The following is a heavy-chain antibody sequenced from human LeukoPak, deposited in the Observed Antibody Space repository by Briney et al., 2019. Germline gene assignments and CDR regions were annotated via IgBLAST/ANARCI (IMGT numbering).Heavy chain of an antibody. CDR2: ISSSGSSI. CDR1: GFTFSSYE. CDR3: ARTGLGLYSFDY. V-gene: IGHV3-48*03. J-gene: IGHJ4*02. Sequence: GGSLRLSCAASGFTFSSYEMNWVRQAPGKGLEWVSYISSSGSSIHYAESVKGRFTISRDNAKNSVYLQMNGLRLEDTAVYYCARTGLGLYSFDYWGQGIQVTISS. D-gene: IGHD3/OR15-3a*01.